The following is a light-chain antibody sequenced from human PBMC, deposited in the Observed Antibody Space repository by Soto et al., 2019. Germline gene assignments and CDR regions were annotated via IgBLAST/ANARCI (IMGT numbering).Light chain of an antibody. Sequence: EIVMTHSPATLSVSQWEIATLSCRASQSIRSHLAWYQQKPGQAPRLLIYDASTRATGIPARFSGSGSGTEFTLTISSLQSEDFAFYYCQQYNNWLTFGGGTKVDIK. CDR3: QQYNNWLT. CDR2: DAS. J-gene: IGKJ4*01. CDR1: QSIRSH. V-gene: IGKV3-15*01.